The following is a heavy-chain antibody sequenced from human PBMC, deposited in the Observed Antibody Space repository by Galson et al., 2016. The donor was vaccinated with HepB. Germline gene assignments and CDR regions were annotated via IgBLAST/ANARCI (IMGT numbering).Heavy chain of an antibody. Sequence: SLRLSCAASGFTVNTYYMSWVRQAPGKGLEWISILYSAGTSDFAGSVKGRFTISRDISKNTLFLQMNTLRPEDTAVYFCARERKGLTVFGTAAFDVWGQGTLVTVSS. D-gene: IGHD3-3*01. CDR3: ARERKGLTVFGTAAFDV. CDR1: GFTVNTYY. V-gene: IGHV3-66*01. J-gene: IGHJ3*01. CDR2: LYSAGTS.